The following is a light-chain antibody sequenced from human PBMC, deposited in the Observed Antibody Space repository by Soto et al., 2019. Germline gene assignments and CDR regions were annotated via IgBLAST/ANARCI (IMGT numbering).Light chain of an antibody. V-gene: IGLV2-8*01. CDR2: EVS. CDR3: SSYAGSNTFVV. J-gene: IGLJ2*01. CDR1: SRDVGGYNF. Sequence: QSALTQPPSASGSPGQSVTISCSGTSRDVGGYNFVSWYQQHPGKAPKLMIYEVSKRPSGVPDRFSGYKSGNTASLIVSGLQAEDEADYYCSSYAGSNTFVVFGGGTKLPVL.